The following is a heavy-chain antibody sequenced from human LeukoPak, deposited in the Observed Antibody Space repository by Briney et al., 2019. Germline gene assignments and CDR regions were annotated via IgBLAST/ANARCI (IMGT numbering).Heavy chain of an antibody. CDR2: INPSGGTT. Sequence: ASVEVSCKTSGYTFICYYMHWVRQAPGQGLEWMGIINPSGGTTNYAQKFQGRVTMTRDTSTNTVYMELSSLRSEDTAVYYCAGGGYCSGGICYNFDFWGQGTLVTVSS. J-gene: IGHJ4*02. D-gene: IGHD2-15*01. CDR3: AGGGYCSGGICYNFDF. V-gene: IGHV1-46*01. CDR1: GYTFICYY.